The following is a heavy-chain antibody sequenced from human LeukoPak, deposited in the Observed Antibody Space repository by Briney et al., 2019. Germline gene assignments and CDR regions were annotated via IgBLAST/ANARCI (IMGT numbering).Heavy chain of an antibody. J-gene: IGHJ6*03. V-gene: IGHV3-23*01. Sequence: GSLRLSCTASGFTFSSYAMSWVRQAPGKGLEWVSGIIGSGGSTYYADSVKGRFTISRDNSKNTLYLQMNSLRAEDTAVYYCAKERGTGIVRSYYMDVWGKGTTVTVSS. CDR1: GFTFSSYA. D-gene: IGHD2-15*01. CDR2: IIGSGGST. CDR3: AKERGTGIVRSYYMDV.